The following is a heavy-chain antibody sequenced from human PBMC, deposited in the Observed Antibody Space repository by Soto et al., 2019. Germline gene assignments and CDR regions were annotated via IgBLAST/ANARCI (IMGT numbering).Heavy chain of an antibody. CDR1: GYTFTSSG. Sequence: QVQLVQSGAEVRKPGASVKVSCKASGYTFTSSGISWLRQAPGQGLXWMGWISTYNGDTNDAPKFQDRVTMTIDRSXSTAYMELRSLRSDDAAVYYCARAGAAPYYYYGMDVWGQGTRVTVSS. D-gene: IGHD2-15*01. J-gene: IGHJ6*02. V-gene: IGHV1-18*01. CDR3: ARAGAAPYYYYGMDV. CDR2: ISTYNGDT.